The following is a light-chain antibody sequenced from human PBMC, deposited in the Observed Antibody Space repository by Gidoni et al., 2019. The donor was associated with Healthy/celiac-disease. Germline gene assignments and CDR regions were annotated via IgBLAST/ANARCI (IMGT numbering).Light chain of an antibody. CDR1: QSVSSSY. J-gene: IGKJ2*01. V-gene: IGKV3-20*01. Sequence: EIVLTQSPGTLSLSPGERATLSCRASQSVSSSYLAWYQQKPGQATRLLIYGASSRATGIPDRFSGSGSGTDFTLTISRLEPEDFAVYYCQQYGSPMYTFGQGTKLEIK. CDR3: QQYGSPMYT. CDR2: GAS.